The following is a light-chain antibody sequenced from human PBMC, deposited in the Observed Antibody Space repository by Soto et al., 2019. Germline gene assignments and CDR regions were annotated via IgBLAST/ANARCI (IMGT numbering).Light chain of an antibody. CDR1: QNINNY. V-gene: IGKV1-33*01. CDR2: DAS. J-gene: IGKJ5*01. CDR3: QQYENLPT. Sequence: DIQITHSPSSLSASVGDRVTITCQASQNINNYLNWYQQKPGRAPKLLIYDASNLEAGVPSRFRGSGSGIDFTFTISRLQPEDIATYYCQQYENLPTLGPATRLEIK.